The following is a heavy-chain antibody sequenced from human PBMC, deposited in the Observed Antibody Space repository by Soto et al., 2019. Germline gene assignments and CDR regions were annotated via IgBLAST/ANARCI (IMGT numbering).Heavy chain of an antibody. D-gene: IGHD6-13*01. J-gene: IGHJ5*02. CDR3: TRHIGIAAAGYNWFDP. V-gene: IGHV3-73*02. CDR1: GFTFSGSA. Sequence: EVQLVESGGGLVQPGGSLKLSCAASGFTFSGSAMHWVRQASGKGLEWVGRIRSKANSYATAYAASVKGRFTISRDDSKNTAYLQMNSLKTEDTAVYYCTRHIGIAAAGYNWFDPWGQGTLVTVSS. CDR2: IRSKANSYAT.